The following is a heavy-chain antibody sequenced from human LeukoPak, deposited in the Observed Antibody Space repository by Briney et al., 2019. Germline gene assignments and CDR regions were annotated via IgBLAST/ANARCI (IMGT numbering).Heavy chain of an antibody. D-gene: IGHD6-19*01. CDR3: AKGADPLTWRMTTVAGTRFDF. CDR2: ISGDGGSR. CDR1: GLTFDDYA. J-gene: IGHJ4*02. Sequence: GGSLRLSCAVSGLTFDDYAMHWVRQAPGKGLGWVSLISGDGGSRYYAGSVKGRFTVSRNNSKNSLYLQMNRLRTEDTAFYYCAKGADPLTWRMTTVAGTRFDFWGQGTLVTVSS. V-gene: IGHV3-43*02.